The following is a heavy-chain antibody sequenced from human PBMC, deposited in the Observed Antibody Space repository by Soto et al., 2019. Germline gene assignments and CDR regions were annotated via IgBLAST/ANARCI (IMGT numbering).Heavy chain of an antibody. CDR1: GAAFSDYT. CDR3: ARLMEDKVWGSYRSLDL. CDR2: VNRGGRT. J-gene: IGHJ5*02. V-gene: IGHV4-34*01. Sequence: SETLSLTCGLSGAAFSDYTWSWVRQAPGGGLHWIGEVNRGGRTKYSPSLERRLTISVDPSRNQVSLELRSVTAADTAIYYCARLMEDKVWGSYRSLDLWGQGTLVTVSS. D-gene: IGHD3-16*02.